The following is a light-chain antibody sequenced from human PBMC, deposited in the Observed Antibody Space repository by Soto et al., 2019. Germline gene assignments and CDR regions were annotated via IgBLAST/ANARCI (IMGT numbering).Light chain of an antibody. Sequence: QSVLTQPASVSGSPGQSITISCTGTSSDVGGYNYVYWYQQHPGKAPKLMIYDVSNRPSGVSNRFSGSKSGNTASLTISGLQAEDEADYYCTSDTSSRTLVVFGGWTKLTVL. CDR1: SSDVGGYNY. J-gene: IGLJ2*01. CDR2: DVS. CDR3: TSDTSSRTLVV. V-gene: IGLV2-14*01.